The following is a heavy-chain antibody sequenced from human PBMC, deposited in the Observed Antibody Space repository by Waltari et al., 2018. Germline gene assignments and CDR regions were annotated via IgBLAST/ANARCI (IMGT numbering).Heavy chain of an antibody. CDR3: ARDSDYSNYGGDFDY. CDR2: ISYDGSNK. V-gene: IGHV3-30-3*01. CDR1: GFTFSSYA. D-gene: IGHD4-4*01. J-gene: IGHJ4*02. Sequence: QVQLVESGGGVVQPGRSLRLSCAASGFTFSSYAMHWVRQAPGKGLEWVAVISYDGSNKYYADSVKGRFTISRDNSKNTLYLQMNSLSAEDTAVYYCARDSDYSNYGGDFDYWGQGTLVTVSS.